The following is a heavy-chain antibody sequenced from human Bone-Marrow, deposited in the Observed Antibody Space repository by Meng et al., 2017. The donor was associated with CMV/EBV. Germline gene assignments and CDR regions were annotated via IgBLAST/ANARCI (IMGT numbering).Heavy chain of an antibody. V-gene: IGHV3-21*06. Sequence: LSLTCAASRFIFSSYTMNWVRQAPGKGLEWVSSISTSSSYIFYADSVKGRFTISRDNAKNSLYLQMNSLRAEDTAVYYCARETTGDYFDYWGQGTLVTVSS. CDR2: ISTSSSYI. J-gene: IGHJ4*02. CDR3: ARETTGDYFDY. CDR1: RFIFSSYT. D-gene: IGHD7-27*01.